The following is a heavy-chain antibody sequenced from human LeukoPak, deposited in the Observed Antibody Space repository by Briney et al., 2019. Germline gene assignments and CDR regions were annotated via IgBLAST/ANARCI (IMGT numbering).Heavy chain of an antibody. CDR3: AKDPRYCRTTNCYAEGYFDY. V-gene: IGHV3-30*18. CDR2: MSYDGRDQ. D-gene: IGHD2-2*01. J-gene: IGHJ4*02. Sequence: GGSLRLSCAASGFTFYDYHMHWVRQAPGKGLEWVALMSYDGRDQYYTDSVQGRFTVSRDTSNNTLYLQMNSLRPEVTAIYYCAKDPRYCRTTNCYAEGYFDYWGQGSLVTVSS. CDR1: GFTFYDYH.